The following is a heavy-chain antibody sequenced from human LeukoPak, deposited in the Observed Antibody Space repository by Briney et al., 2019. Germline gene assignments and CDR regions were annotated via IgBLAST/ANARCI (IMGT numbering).Heavy chain of an antibody. V-gene: IGHV3-30-3*01. CDR2: ISYDGSNK. J-gene: IGHJ5*02. D-gene: IGHD6-13*01. CDR3: ATAPKNKQQLDYS. CDR1: GFTFSSFP. Sequence: GGSLRLSCAASGFTFSSFPMHWVRQAPGKGLEWVAVISYDGSNKYYADSVKGRFTISRDNSKNTLYLQMNSLRAEDTAVNYCATAPKNKQQLDYSWGQGTLVTVSS.